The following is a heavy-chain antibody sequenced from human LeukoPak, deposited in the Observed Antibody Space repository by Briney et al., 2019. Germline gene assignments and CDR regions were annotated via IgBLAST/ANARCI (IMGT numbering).Heavy chain of an antibody. CDR2: ISAYNGNT. CDR3: ARASSSTRYYYYGMDV. D-gene: IGHD6-13*01. CDR1: GYTFTSYG. Sequence: ASVKVSCKASGYTFTSYGISWVRQAPGQGLEWMGWISAYNGNTTYAQKLQGRVTMTTDTSTSTAYMELRSLRSDDTAVYYCARASSSTRYYYYGMDVWGKGTTVTVSS. V-gene: IGHV1-18*04. J-gene: IGHJ6*04.